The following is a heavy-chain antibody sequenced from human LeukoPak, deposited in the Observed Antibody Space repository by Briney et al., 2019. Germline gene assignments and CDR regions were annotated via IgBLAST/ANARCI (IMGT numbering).Heavy chain of an antibody. CDR3: ARARRWLQE. Sequence: SETLSLTCTVSGGSIRSYYWSWIRQPPGKGLEWIGYIFYSGGANYNPSLKSRVTISVDTSKNQFSLKLSSVTAADTAVYYCARARRWLQEWGQGTLVTVSS. D-gene: IGHD5-24*01. CDR2: IFYSGGA. CDR1: GGSIRSYY. J-gene: IGHJ4*02. V-gene: IGHV4-59*12.